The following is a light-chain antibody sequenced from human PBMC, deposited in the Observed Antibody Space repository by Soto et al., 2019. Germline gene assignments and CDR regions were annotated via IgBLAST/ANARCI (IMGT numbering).Light chain of an antibody. CDR2: GAS. CDR3: QQYNNWLWA. CDR1: QSVATSQ. V-gene: IGKV3D-15*01. Sequence: HSPATVSLTPGERATPSCRASQSVATSQLAWYQQKPGQAPRLLIYGASSRATGIPDRFSGSGSGTEFTLTISSLQSEDFAVYYCQQYNNWLWAFGQGTKVDIK. J-gene: IGKJ1*01.